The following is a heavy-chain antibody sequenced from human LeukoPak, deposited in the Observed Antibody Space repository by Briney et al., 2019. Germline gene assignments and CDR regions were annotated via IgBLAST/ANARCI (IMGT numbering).Heavy chain of an antibody. CDR1: GFTFSYYY. CDR2: ISSIPIYT. D-gene: IGHD3-3*01. CDR3: ARRSWGGSSLDY. J-gene: IGHJ4*02. V-gene: IGHV3-11*06. Sequence: GGSLRLSCAAYGFTFSYYYMNWNRHAPGKGLEWVSDISSIPIYTNYADSVKGRFTISRDNAKNSLYLQMNSLRAEDTAVYYCARRSWGGSSLDYWGQGTLVTVSS.